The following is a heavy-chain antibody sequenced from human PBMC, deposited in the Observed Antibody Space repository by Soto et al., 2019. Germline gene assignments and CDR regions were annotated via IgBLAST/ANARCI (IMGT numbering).Heavy chain of an antibody. CDR2: IYYSGST. CDR1: GGSISSSSYY. Sequence: SDTLSLTCTVSGGSISSSSYYWGWIRQPPGKGLEWIGSIYYSGSTYYNPSLKSRVTISVDTSKNQFSLKLSSVTAADTAVYYCASGYSLYYFDYWGQGTLVTVSS. V-gene: IGHV4-39*01. CDR3: ASGYSLYYFDY. D-gene: IGHD5-18*01. J-gene: IGHJ4*02.